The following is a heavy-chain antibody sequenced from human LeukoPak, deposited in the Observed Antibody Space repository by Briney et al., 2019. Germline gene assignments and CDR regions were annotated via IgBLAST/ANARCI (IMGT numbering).Heavy chain of an antibody. Sequence: GGSLRLSCAASGFTFSSYAMSWVRQAPGKGLEWVSVIYSGGSTYYADSVKGRFTISRDNSKNTLYLQMNSLRAEDTAVYYCARALYLGGYFDYWGQGTLVTVSS. D-gene: IGHD3-16*01. CDR3: ARALYLGGYFDY. V-gene: IGHV3-53*01. CDR2: IYSGGST. J-gene: IGHJ4*02. CDR1: GFTFSSYA.